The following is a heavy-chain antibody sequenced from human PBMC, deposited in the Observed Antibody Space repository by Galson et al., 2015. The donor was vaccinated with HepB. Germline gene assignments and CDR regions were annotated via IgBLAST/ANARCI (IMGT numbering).Heavy chain of an antibody. V-gene: IGHV1-2*06. Sequence: SVKVSCKASGYPFTGYYMHWVRQAPGQGLEWMGRINPNSGGTDYEQKFQGRVTMTRDTSISTAYMDLSRLTSDDTAVYYCARDPLYGEYARVIDYWVQGTLVTVSS. CDR1: GYPFTGYY. CDR2: INPNSGGT. CDR3: ARDPLYGEYARVIDY. D-gene: IGHD4-17*01. J-gene: IGHJ4*02.